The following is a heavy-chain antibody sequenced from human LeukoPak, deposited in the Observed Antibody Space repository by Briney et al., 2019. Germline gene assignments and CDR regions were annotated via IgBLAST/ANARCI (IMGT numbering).Heavy chain of an antibody. CDR3: ARSRTDIVVVVADSAFDY. CDR2: IRYDGSNK. Sequence: PGGSLRLSCAASGFTFSSYGMHWVRQAPGKGLEWVVFIRYDGSNKYYADSVKGRFTISRDNSKNTLYLQMNSLRAEDTAVYYCARSRTDIVVVVADSAFDYWGQGTLVTVSS. V-gene: IGHV3-30*02. J-gene: IGHJ4*02. D-gene: IGHD2-15*01. CDR1: GFTFSSYG.